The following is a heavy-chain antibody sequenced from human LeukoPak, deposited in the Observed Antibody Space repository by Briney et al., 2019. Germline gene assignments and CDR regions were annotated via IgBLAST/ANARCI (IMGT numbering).Heavy chain of an antibody. CDR3: ARVHTGSLDY. Sequence: PGGSLRLSCAASGFTFSSYAMHWVRQAPGKGLEYVSAISSNGGGTYYANSVKGRFTISRDNSKNTLYLQMGSLRAEDMAVYYCARVHTGSLDYWGQGTLVTVSS. J-gene: IGHJ4*02. CDR2: ISSNGGGT. CDR1: GFTFSSYA. V-gene: IGHV3-64*01. D-gene: IGHD5-18*01.